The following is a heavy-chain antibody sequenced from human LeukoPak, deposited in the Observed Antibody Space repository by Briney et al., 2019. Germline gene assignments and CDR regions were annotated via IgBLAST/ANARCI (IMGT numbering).Heavy chain of an antibody. V-gene: IGHV4-59*01. CDR2: ISDSGST. CDR3: ARYDYGDCWFDP. CDR1: GGSMNNYY. Sequence: SETLSLTCTVSGGSMNNYYWSWIRQAPGKGLEWIGYISDSGSTNYDPSLRSRVTISVDTSKNQFSLKLSSVTAADTALYYCARYDYGDCWFDPWGQGTLVTVSS. D-gene: IGHD4-17*01. J-gene: IGHJ5*02.